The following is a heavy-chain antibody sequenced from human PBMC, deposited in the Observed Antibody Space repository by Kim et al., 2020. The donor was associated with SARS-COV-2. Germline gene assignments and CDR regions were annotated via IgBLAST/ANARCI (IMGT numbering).Heavy chain of an antibody. CDR2: INHSGST. V-gene: IGHV4-34*01. CDR1: GGSFSGYY. CDR3: ASKPGLRYFARGGFDP. Sequence: SETLSLTCAVYGGSFSGYYWSWIRQPPGKGLEWIGEINHSGSTNYNPSLKSRVTISVDTSKNQFSLKLSSVTAADTAVYYCASKPGLRYFARGGFDPWGQGTLVTVSS. D-gene: IGHD3-9*01. J-gene: IGHJ5*02.